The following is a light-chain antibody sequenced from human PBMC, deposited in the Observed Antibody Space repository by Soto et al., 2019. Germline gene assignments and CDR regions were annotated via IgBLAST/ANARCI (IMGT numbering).Light chain of an antibody. Sequence: QSALTQPPSVSGSPGQSVTISCTGTSSDVGNYNRVSWYQQPPGTAPKLIIYEVNNRPSGVPDRFSGSKSGNTASLTISGLQAEDEAVYYCSSYTTGSTLPWVFGTGTKLTVL. CDR1: SSDVGNYNR. V-gene: IGLV2-18*02. CDR3: SSYTTGSTLPWV. CDR2: EVN. J-gene: IGLJ1*01.